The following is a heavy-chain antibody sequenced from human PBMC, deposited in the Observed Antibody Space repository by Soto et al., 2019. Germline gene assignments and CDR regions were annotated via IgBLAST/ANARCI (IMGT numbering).Heavy chain of an antibody. CDR1: GGSFSGYY. Sequence: PSETLSLTCAVYGGSFSGYYWSWIRQPPGKGLEWIGEINHSGSTNYNPSLKSRVTISVDTSKNQFSLKLSSVTAADTAVYYCARGRSSSGYSYLPFGYWGQGTLVTVSS. V-gene: IGHV4-34*01. CDR2: INHSGST. D-gene: IGHD5-18*01. CDR3: ARGRSSSGYSYLPFGY. J-gene: IGHJ4*02.